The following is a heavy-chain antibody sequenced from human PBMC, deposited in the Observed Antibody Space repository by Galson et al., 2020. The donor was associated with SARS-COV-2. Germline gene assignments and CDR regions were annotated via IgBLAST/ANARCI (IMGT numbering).Heavy chain of an antibody. D-gene: IGHD1-26*01. CDR3: ARDQGGGSYRLGFDY. Sequence: ASVKVSCKASGYTFTDYYMHWVRQAPGQGLEWMGWINPNSGGTNYAQKFQGRVTMTRDMSTSTAYMELSRLRSDDTAVYYCARDQGGGSYRLGFDYWGQEPWSPSPQ. V-gene: IGHV1-2*02. J-gene: IGHJ4*01. CDR1: GYTFTDYY. CDR2: INPNSGGT.